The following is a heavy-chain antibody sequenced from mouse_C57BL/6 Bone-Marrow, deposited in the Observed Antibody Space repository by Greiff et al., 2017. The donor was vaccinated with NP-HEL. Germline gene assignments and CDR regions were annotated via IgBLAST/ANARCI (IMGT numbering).Heavy chain of an antibody. Sequence: VQLQQPGAELVMPGASVKLSCKASGYTFTSYWMHWVKQRPGQGLEWIGEIDPSDSYTNYNQKFKGKSTLTVDKSSSTAYMQLSSLTSEDSAGYYCAREGFAYWGQGTLVTVSA. CDR1: GYTFTSYW. CDR3: AREGFAY. V-gene: IGHV1-69*01. J-gene: IGHJ3*01. CDR2: IDPSDSYT.